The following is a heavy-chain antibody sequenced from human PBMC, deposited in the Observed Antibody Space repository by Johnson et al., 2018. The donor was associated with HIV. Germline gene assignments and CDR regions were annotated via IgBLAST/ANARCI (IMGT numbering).Heavy chain of an antibody. CDR1: GFTFSSYA. D-gene: IGHD6-19*01. J-gene: IGHJ3*02. Sequence: VQLVESGGGVVQPGRSLRLSCAASGFTFSSYAMHWVRQAPGKGLEWVAVISYDGSNKYYADSVKGRFTISRDNSKNTLYLQMNSLRAEDTAVYYCAKDRPSSGWFDAFDIWGQGTMVTVSS. V-gene: IGHV3-30*04. CDR3: AKDRPSSGWFDAFDI. CDR2: ISYDGSNK.